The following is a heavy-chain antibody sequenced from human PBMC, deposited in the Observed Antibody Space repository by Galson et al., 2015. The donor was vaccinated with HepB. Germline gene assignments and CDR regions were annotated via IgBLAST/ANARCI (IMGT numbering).Heavy chain of an antibody. Sequence: SLRLSCAASGFTFGDYAMSWFRQAPGKGLEWVGFIRSKAYGGTTEYAASVKGRFTISRDDSKSIAYLQMNSLKTEDTAVYYCTRVPAPDDFWSGYSGYYYYMDVWGKGTTVTVSS. CDR2: IRSKAYGGTT. V-gene: IGHV3-49*03. D-gene: IGHD3-3*01. J-gene: IGHJ6*03. CDR1: GFTFGDYA. CDR3: TRVPAPDDFWSGYSGYYYYMDV.